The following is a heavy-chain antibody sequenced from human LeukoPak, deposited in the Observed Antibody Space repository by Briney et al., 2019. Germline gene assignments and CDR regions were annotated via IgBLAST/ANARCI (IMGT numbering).Heavy chain of an antibody. J-gene: IGHJ6*02. D-gene: IGHD1-26*01. Sequence: ASVTVSFKASVGTFIIYAISWVRQAPAQGRECVGRIIPLLGTANYAQKFQGRVTITADESTSTAYMELSSLRSEDTAVYYCASPYTSGASSLSRGGYYYGMDVWGQGTTVTVSS. V-gene: IGHV1-69*13. CDR1: VGTFIIYA. CDR3: ASPYTSGASSLSRGGYYYGMDV. CDR2: IIPLLGTA.